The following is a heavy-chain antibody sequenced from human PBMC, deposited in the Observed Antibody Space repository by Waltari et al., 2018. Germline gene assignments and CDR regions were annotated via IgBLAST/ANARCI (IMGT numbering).Heavy chain of an antibody. J-gene: IGHJ4*02. D-gene: IGHD6-19*01. CDR2: IWYDGSNK. CDR3: ARDSSGWPNDY. Sequence: QVQLVESGGGVVQPGRSLRLSCAASGFTFSSCGRHWARQAPGKGLEWVAVIWYDGSNKYYADSVKGRFTISRDNSKNTLYLQMNSLRAEDTAVYYCARDSSGWPNDYWGQGTLVTVSS. CDR1: GFTFSSCG. V-gene: IGHV3-33*01.